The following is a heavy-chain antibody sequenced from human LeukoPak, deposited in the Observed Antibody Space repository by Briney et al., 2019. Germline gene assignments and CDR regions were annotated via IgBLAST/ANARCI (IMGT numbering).Heavy chain of an antibody. J-gene: IGHJ3*02. D-gene: IGHD3-22*01. CDR3: ARRYYYDSSGYYLAHDAFAI. CDR1: AYSFTSHW. V-gene: IGHV5-51*01. CDR2: IYPGDSET. Sequence: GESRMLSCMGSAYSFTSHWIGWGRQMPGKGLEWMGIIYPGDSETRYNPSFQGLCTISACTSISTAYLQWSSLKASDTAVYYCARRYYYDSSGYYLAHDAFAIGGKGPLVTVSS.